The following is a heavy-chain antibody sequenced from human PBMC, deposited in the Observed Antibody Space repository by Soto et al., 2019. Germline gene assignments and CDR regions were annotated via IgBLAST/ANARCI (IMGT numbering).Heavy chain of an antibody. V-gene: IGHV3-48*03. J-gene: IGHJ6*02. CDR3: ARGGKVPYYYGMDV. CDR2: IGATSSSGSNF. D-gene: IGHD3-16*01. CDR1: GFTLSSFA. Sequence: EVQLEESGGGLVQPGGSLRLSCAASGFTLSSFALNWVRQAPGTGLEWVSYIGATSSSGSNFYYAASVKGRFTISRDSAKNSLFLQMNSLRDEDTAIYYCARGGKVPYYYGMDVWGQGTTVTVSS.